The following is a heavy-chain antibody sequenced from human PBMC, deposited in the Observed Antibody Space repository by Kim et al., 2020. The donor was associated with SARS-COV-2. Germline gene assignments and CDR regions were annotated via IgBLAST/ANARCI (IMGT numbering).Heavy chain of an antibody. J-gene: IGHJ4*02. Sequence: ASVKVSCKASGYTFTSYGISWVRQAPGQGLEWMGWISAYNGNTNYAQKLQGRVTMTTDTSTSTAYMELRSLRSDDTAVYYCARGYDFWSGYQELDYWGQGTLVTVSS. D-gene: IGHD3-3*01. CDR3: ARGYDFWSGYQELDY. CDR1: GYTFTSYG. V-gene: IGHV1-18*01. CDR2: ISAYNGNT.